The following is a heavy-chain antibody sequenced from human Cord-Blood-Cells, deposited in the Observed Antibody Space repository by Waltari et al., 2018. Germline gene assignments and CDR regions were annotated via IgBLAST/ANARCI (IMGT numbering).Heavy chain of an antibody. CDR3: ARGFSGSRDRLFDY. CDR2: IYYSGST. J-gene: IGHJ4*02. Sequence: QVQLQESGPGLAKPSETLPLTCTVSGGSISSYYWSCIRQPPGKGLEWIGYIYYSGSTNYNPSLKSRVTISVDTSKNQFSLKLSSVTAADTAVYYCARGFSGSRDRLFDYWGQGTLVTVSS. V-gene: IGHV4-59*01. D-gene: IGHD2-15*01. CDR1: GGSISSYY.